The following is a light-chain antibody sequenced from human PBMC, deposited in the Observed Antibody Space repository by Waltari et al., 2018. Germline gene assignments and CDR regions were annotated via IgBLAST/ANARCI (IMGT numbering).Light chain of an antibody. CDR3: QQYNNWPSGT. CDR2: GAS. Sequence: EIVMTQSPATLSVSPGERATLSCRASQGVSSNLAWFQQKPGQAPRLLIYGASTRATGVPDRLSGSGSGTEFALTISSLQSEDFAVYYCQQYNNWPSGTFGQGTKVEIK. J-gene: IGKJ1*01. CDR1: QGVSSN. V-gene: IGKV3-15*01.